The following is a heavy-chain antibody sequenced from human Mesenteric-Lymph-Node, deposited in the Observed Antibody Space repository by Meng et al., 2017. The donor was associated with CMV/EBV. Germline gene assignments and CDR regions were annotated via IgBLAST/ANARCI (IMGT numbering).Heavy chain of an antibody. CDR3: AIIAVAGTSHLFDY. CDR2: ISAYNGNT. V-gene: IGHV1-18*04. J-gene: IGHJ4*02. D-gene: IGHD6-19*01. CDR1: GYTFTGYH. Sequence: ASVKVSCKASGYTFTGYHMHWVRQAPGQGLEWMGWISAYNGNTNYAQKLQGRVTMTTDTSTSTAYMELRSLRSDDTAVYYCAIIAVAGTSHLFDYWGQGTLVTVSS.